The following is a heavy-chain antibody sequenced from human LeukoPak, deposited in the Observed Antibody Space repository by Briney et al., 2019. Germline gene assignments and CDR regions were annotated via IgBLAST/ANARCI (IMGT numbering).Heavy chain of an antibody. D-gene: IGHD6-19*01. CDR1: GFTFDDYA. J-gene: IGHJ4*02. CDR2: ISWKSGSI. Sequence: GGSLRLSCVVSGFTFDDYAMYWVRQAPGKGLEWVSGISWKSGSIGYADSVKGRFTISRDDAKNSLYLEMKSLGTEDTALYYCVKGGAVAGTFEFWGQGTLVTVSS. CDR3: VKGGAVAGTFEF. V-gene: IGHV3-9*01.